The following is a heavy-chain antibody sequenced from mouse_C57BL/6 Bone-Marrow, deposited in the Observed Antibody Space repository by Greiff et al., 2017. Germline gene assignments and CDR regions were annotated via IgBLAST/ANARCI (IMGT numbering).Heavy chain of an antibody. CDR1: GYTFTSYW. CDR2: IDPSDRYT. Sequence: VQLQQPGAELVKPGASVKLSCKASGYTFTSYWMQWVKQRPGQGLEWIGEIDPSDRYTNYNQKFKGKATLTVDTSSSTAYMQLSSLTSEHSAVYYCAGEGFCYYMNYFAWFAYWGQGTLVTVSA. D-gene: IGHD2-5*01. J-gene: IGHJ3*01. V-gene: IGHV1-50*01. CDR3: AGEGFCYYMNYFAWFAY.